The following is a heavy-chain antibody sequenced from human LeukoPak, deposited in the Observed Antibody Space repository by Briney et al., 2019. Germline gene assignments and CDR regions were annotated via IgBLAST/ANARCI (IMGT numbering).Heavy chain of an antibody. Sequence: ASVKVSCTASGYTFTGYYMHWVRQAPGQGLEWMGRINPNSGGTNYAQKFQGRVTMTRDTSISTAYMELSRLRSDDTAVYYCARLDYYGSGSLKTWGQGTLVTVSS. V-gene: IGHV1-2*06. CDR1: GYTFTGYY. D-gene: IGHD3-10*01. CDR2: INPNSGGT. J-gene: IGHJ5*02. CDR3: ARLDYYGSGSLKT.